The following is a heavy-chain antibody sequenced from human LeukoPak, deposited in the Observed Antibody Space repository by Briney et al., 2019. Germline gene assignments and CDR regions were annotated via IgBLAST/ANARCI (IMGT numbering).Heavy chain of an antibody. Sequence: GSLRLSFPGSEFIFSDYAMGWVRQAPGKGLEWVSTIDKTTYPTFYADSVKGRFTISRDNSKNTLYLQMNSLRTEDTAVYFCAKFEGATIPGWFNDYWGQGILVTVSS. D-gene: IGHD6-19*01. CDR1: EFIFSDYA. V-gene: IGHV3-23*05. CDR2: IDKTTYPT. CDR3: AKFEGATIPGWFNDY. J-gene: IGHJ4*02.